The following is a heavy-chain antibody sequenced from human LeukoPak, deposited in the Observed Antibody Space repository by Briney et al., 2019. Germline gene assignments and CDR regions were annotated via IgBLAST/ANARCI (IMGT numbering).Heavy chain of an antibody. D-gene: IGHD3-22*01. Sequence: GGSLRLSCAASGFTFSSYEMNWVRQAPGKGLEWVANIKQDGSEKYYVDSVKGRFTISRDNAKNSLYLQMNSLRAEDTAVYYCARDLYRIVVVPHYFDYWGQGTLVTVSS. V-gene: IGHV3-7*01. CDR2: IKQDGSEK. J-gene: IGHJ4*02. CDR1: GFTFSSYE. CDR3: ARDLYRIVVVPHYFDY.